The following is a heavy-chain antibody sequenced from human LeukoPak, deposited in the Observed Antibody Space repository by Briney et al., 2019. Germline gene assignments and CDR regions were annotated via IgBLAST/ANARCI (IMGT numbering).Heavy chain of an antibody. Sequence: GGSLRLSCAASGFTFSSYAMSWVRQAPGKGLEWVSAISGSGGSTYYADSVKGRFTISRDNSKNTLYLQMNSLRAEDTAVYYCAKARTNYYYYYGMDVWDKGTTVTVSS. J-gene: IGHJ6*04. V-gene: IGHV3-23*01. CDR2: ISGSGGST. CDR1: GFTFSSYA. CDR3: AKARTNYYYYYGMDV.